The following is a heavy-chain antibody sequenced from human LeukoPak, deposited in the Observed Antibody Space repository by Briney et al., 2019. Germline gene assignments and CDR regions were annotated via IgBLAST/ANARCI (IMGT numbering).Heavy chain of an antibody. CDR1: GFTFGDYA. Sequence: GGSLRLSCTASGFTFGDYAMSWVRQAPGKGLEWVGFIRSKAYGGTTEYAASVKGRFTISRDDSKSIAYLQMNSLKTEDTAVYYCTRAGYDFWSGYYTGMVGYYFGYWGQGTLVTVSS. J-gene: IGHJ4*02. CDR3: TRAGYDFWSGYYTGMVGYYFGY. V-gene: IGHV3-49*04. D-gene: IGHD3-3*01. CDR2: IRSKAYGGTT.